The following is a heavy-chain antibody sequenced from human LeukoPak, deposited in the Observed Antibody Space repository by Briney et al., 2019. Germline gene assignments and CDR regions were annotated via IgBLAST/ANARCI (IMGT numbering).Heavy chain of an antibody. V-gene: IGHV3-30-3*01. CDR2: ISYDGSNK. CDR3: AREGYIVVVPAAENWFDP. D-gene: IGHD2-2*01. Sequence: GGSLRLSCAASGFTFSSYAMHWVRQAPGKGLEWVAVISYDGSNKYYADSVKGRFTISRDNSKNTLYLQMNSLRAEDTAVYYCAREGYIVVVPAAENWFDPWGQGTLVTVSS. CDR1: GFTFSSYA. J-gene: IGHJ5*02.